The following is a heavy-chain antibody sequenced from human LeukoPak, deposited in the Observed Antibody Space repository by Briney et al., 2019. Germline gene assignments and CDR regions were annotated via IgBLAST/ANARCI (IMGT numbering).Heavy chain of an antibody. CDR2: ISAYNGAT. Sequence: ASVKVSCKASGYTFTSYDINWVRQATGQGLEWMGWISAYNGATHYAQKLQGRVTMTTDTSTYTVYMEMRSLRSDDTAVYYCARDGHRMYYYGSSDYRFDYWGQGTLVTVSS. J-gene: IGHJ4*02. V-gene: IGHV1-18*01. D-gene: IGHD3-22*01. CDR3: ARDGHRMYYYGSSDYRFDY. CDR1: GYTFTSYD.